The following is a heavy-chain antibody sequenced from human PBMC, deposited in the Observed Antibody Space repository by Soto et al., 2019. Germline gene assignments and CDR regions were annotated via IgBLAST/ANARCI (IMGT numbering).Heavy chain of an antibody. CDR2: INSDGSST. Sequence: PGGSLRLSSAAYGFPFRSYWMHWVRQAPGRGLVWVSRINSDGSSTSYADSVKGRFTISRDNAKNTLYLQMNSLRAEDTAVYYCARAAGGSPYYYYGMDVWGQGT. J-gene: IGHJ6*02. D-gene: IGHD6-13*01. CDR3: ARAAGGSPYYYYGMDV. V-gene: IGHV3-74*01. CDR1: GFPFRSYW.